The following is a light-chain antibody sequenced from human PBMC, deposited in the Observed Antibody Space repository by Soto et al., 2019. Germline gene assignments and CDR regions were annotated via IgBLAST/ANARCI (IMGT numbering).Light chain of an antibody. V-gene: IGKV1-5*01. CDR2: HAS. CDR1: QTINNW. J-gene: IGKJ1*01. Sequence: DIQMTQSPSTLSASIGDRVTITCRASQTINNWLAWYQQKPGKAPNLLIYHASNLETGVPSRFSGSAFGTEFTLTISSLQPDDFATNYCQRYNSYPWTFGQGTKVEIK. CDR3: QRYNSYPWT.